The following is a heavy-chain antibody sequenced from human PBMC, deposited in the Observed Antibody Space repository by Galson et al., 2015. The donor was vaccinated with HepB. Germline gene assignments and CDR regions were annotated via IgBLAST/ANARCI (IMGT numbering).Heavy chain of an antibody. Sequence: SLRLSCAASGFTFSSYTINWVCQAPGKGLEWVSSISISSRYIYYADSVKGRITISRDDAKNSVYLQMNGLRAEDTAVYYCARMFSLYGLDVWGQGTTVTVSS. CDR3: ARMFSLYGLDV. CDR1: GFTFSSYT. V-gene: IGHV3-21*01. J-gene: IGHJ6*02. CDR2: ISISSRYI. D-gene: IGHD3-10*02.